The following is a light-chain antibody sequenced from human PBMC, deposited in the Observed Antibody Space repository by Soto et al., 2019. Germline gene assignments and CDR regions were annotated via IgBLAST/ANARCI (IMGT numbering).Light chain of an antibody. Sequence: DIQMTQSPSTLSAYVGGRVTITCRASQSISSWLAWYQQKPGKAPKLLIYDASSLESGVPSRFSGSGSGTEFTLTISSLQPDDFATYYCQQYNSYPWTFGQGTKVDI. V-gene: IGKV1-5*01. CDR1: QSISSW. CDR2: DAS. J-gene: IGKJ1*01. CDR3: QQYNSYPWT.